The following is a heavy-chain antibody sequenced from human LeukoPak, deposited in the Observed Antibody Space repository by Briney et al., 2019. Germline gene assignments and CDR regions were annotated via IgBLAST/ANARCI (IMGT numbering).Heavy chain of an antibody. V-gene: IGHV3-23*01. CDR2: ISGSGGST. CDR3: AKNLVGNHYFDY. D-gene: IGHD1-14*01. Sequence: PGGSLRLSCAASGFTFSSFAMSWVCQAPGKGLEWVSAISGSGGSTYYADSVKGRFTISRDNSKNTLYLQMNSLRAEDTAVYYCAKNLVGNHYFDYWGQGTLVTVSS. J-gene: IGHJ4*02. CDR1: GFTFSSFA.